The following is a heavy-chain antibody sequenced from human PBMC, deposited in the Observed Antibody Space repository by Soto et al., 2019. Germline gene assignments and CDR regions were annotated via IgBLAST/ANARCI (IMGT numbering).Heavy chain of an antibody. CDR3: ARGSGSFVYGMDV. V-gene: IGHV1-46*01. CDR2: INPSTGST. Sequence: QVQLLQSGAEVKKPGASVKVSCKASGYDFTTYFMHWVRQAPGQGLEWVGRINPSTGSTRYAQKFQGRVTVTKDTSTSTVYMELSSLRSADTAVFYCARGSGSFVYGMDVGGQGTTVTVSS. CDR1: GYDFTTYF. J-gene: IGHJ6*02. D-gene: IGHD3-10*01.